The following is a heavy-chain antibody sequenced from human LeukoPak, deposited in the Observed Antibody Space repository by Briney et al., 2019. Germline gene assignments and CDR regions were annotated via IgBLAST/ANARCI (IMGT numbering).Heavy chain of an antibody. V-gene: IGHV3-23*01. J-gene: IGHJ4*02. Sequence: GGSLRLSCAASRFTFSSYAMSWVRQAPGKGLEWVSVISATDGSTYYADSVKGRFTISRDNSKNTLYLQMNSLSAEDTAVYYCVRVAYDVLTGYENYYDYWGQGTLVTVSS. CDR3: VRVAYDVLTGYENYYDY. CDR1: RFTFSSYA. D-gene: IGHD3-9*01. CDR2: ISATDGST.